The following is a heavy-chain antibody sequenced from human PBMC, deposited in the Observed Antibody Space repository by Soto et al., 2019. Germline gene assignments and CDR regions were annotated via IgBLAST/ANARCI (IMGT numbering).Heavy chain of an antibody. D-gene: IGHD5-18*01. CDR1: GGSISSSNW. CDR3: AREAAYSYGYGLLEYYYYGMDV. Sequence: QVQLQESGPGLVKPSGTLSLTCAVSGGSISSSNWWSWVRQPPGKGLEWIGEIYHSGSTNYNPSLKSRVSISVDKSKNQFSLKLSSVTAADTAVYYCAREAAYSYGYGLLEYYYYGMDVWGQGTTVTVSS. V-gene: IGHV4-4*02. CDR2: IYHSGST. J-gene: IGHJ6*02.